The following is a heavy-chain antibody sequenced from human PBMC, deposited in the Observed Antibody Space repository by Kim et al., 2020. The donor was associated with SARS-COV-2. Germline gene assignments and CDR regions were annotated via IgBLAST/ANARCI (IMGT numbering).Heavy chain of an antibody. Sequence: SVKVSCKASGGTFSSYAISWVRQAPGQGLEWMGGIIPIFGTANYAQKFQGRVTITADESTSTAYMELSSLRSEDTAVYYCARTPGIAAAGDYYYYYGMDVWGQGTTVTVSS. D-gene: IGHD6-13*01. CDR2: IIPIFGTA. V-gene: IGHV1-69*13. CDR3: ARTPGIAAAGDYYYYYGMDV. CDR1: GGTFSSYA. J-gene: IGHJ6*02.